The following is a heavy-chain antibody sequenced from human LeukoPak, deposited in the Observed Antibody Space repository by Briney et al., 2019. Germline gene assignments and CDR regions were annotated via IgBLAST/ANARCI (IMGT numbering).Heavy chain of an antibody. J-gene: IGHJ4*02. CDR3: ARGPHGRIYDILTGFDY. Sequence: GASVKVSCKASGYTFTSYGISWVRQAPGQGLEWMGWINPNSGGTNYAQKFQGRVTMTRDTSISTAYVELSRLRSDDTAVYYCARGPHGRIYDILTGFDYWGQGTLVTVSS. D-gene: IGHD3-9*01. V-gene: IGHV1-2*02. CDR2: INPNSGGT. CDR1: GYTFTSYG.